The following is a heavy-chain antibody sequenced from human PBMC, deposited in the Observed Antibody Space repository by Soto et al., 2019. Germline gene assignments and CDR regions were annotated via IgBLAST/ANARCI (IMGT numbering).Heavy chain of an antibody. CDR3: TRTHMITFGGVIVLDYYGMDV. J-gene: IGHJ6*02. D-gene: IGHD3-16*02. CDR2: IRSKANSYAT. Sequence: EVQLVESGGGLVQPGGSLKLSCAASGFTFSGSAMHWVRQASGKGLEWVGRIRSKANSYATAYAASVKGRFTISRDDSKSTAYLQMNSLKTEDTAVYYCTRTHMITFGGVIVLDYYGMDVWGQGTTVTVSS. V-gene: IGHV3-73*02. CDR1: GFTFSGSA.